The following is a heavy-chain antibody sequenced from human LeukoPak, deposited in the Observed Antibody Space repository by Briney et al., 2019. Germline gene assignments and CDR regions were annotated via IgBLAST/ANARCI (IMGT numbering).Heavy chain of an antibody. Sequence: GGSLRLSCAASGFIFRSYWMSWVGQAPGKGLEWVANIQQDGSVQYYVDSVKGRFTISRDNAKNSLYLQMNSLSAEDTAVYYCATHDVLTGYPYFDFWGQGTLVAVSS. CDR2: IQQDGSVQ. V-gene: IGHV3-7*01. CDR3: ATHDVLTGYPYFDF. J-gene: IGHJ4*02. D-gene: IGHD3-9*01. CDR1: GFIFRSYW.